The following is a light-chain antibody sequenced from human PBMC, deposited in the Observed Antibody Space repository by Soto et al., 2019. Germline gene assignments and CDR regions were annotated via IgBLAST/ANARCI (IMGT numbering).Light chain of an antibody. CDR2: GAS. CDR1: QSVSSSY. V-gene: IGKV3-20*01. CDR3: KQYGSSHSRT. Sequence: EIVLTQSPGTLSLSPGERATLSCRASQSVSSSYLAWYQQKPGQAPRLLIYGASSRATGIPDRFSGSGSGTDFTLTISRLETEDFAVYYCKQYGSSHSRTFGQGTKLEIK. J-gene: IGKJ2*01.